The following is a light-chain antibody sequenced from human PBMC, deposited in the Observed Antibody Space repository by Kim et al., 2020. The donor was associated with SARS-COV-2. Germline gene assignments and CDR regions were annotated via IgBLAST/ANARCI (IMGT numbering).Light chain of an antibody. Sequence: DIQMTQSPSSVSASVGDRVTITCRASQGISSYLVWYQQKPGKAPKLLIHAASSLQSEVPSRFSGSGSGTDFTLTISSLQPEDFATYYCQQTNSFPLTFGGGTKLEI. V-gene: IGKV1-12*01. J-gene: IGKJ4*01. CDR1: QGISSY. CDR3: QQTNSFPLT. CDR2: AAS.